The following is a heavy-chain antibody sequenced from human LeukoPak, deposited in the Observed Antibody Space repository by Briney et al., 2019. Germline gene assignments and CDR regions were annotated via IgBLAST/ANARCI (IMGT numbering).Heavy chain of an antibody. Sequence: KPSGTLSLTCAVSGGSITTTNWWSWVRQPPGKGLEWIGEVHLSGATNYNPSLESRVSMSIDKSKNHLSLEVTSVTAADSAIHYCTRESGAFSPFGFWGQGTLLTVSS. J-gene: IGHJ4*02. D-gene: IGHD1-26*01. CDR1: GGSITTTNW. CDR2: VHLSGAT. CDR3: TRESGAFSPFGF. V-gene: IGHV4-4*02.